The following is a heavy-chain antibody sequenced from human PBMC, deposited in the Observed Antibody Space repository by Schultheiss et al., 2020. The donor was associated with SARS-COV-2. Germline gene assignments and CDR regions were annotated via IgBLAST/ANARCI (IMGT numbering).Heavy chain of an antibody. CDR1: GGSISSGGYY. V-gene: IGHV4-39*01. Sequence: SETLSLTCTVSGGSISSGGYYWSWIRQPPGKGLEWIGYIYYSGSTYYNPSLKSRVTISVDTSKNQFSLKLSSVTAADTAVYYCARHWGAMVRGVLQDWFDPWGQGTLVTVSS. CDR3: ARHWGAMVRGVLQDWFDP. J-gene: IGHJ5*02. D-gene: IGHD3-10*01. CDR2: IYYSGST.